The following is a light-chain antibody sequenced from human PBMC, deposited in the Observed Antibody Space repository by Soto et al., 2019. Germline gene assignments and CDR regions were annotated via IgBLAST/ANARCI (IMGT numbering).Light chain of an antibody. J-gene: IGKJ2*01. V-gene: IGKV3-20*01. CDR3: HQYGSSPPYT. Sequence: EVVLTQSPGTLSLSPGERATLSCRASQSVTNNYLAWYQQRPGQAPRLLMFGSSDRATGVSDRFSGSGSGTYFTLTISRLEPEDFSVYYCHQYGSSPPYTFGQGTKLEIK. CDR1: QSVTNNY. CDR2: GSS.